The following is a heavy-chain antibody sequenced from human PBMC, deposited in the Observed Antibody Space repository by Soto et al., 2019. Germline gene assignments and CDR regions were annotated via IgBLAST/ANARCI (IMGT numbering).Heavy chain of an antibody. D-gene: IGHD4-17*01. CDR3: ATDLDYGDTNYFDY. V-gene: IGHV1-24*01. J-gene: IGHJ4*02. CDR2: XDXXXGXT. CDR1: GYTFTSYD. Sequence: ASVKVSCKASGYTFTSYDIYWVRQAPGKGLEWMXGXDXXXGXTXXXQXXXXRVTMTEDTSTDTAYMELSSLRSEDTAVYYCATDLDYGDTNYFDYWGQGTLVTVSS.